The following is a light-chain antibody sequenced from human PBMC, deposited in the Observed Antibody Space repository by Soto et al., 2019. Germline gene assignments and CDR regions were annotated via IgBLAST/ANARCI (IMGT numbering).Light chain of an antibody. CDR3: QQYYNWPLT. CDR2: NAS. Sequence: IVMTQSPATLSVSPGERATLSCRASENVKFNLAWYQQRPGQAPRLLFYNASTRATAFPARFSGSGSGTDYILTISSLQSEDFAVYYCQQYYNWPLTFGQGTRLEMK. CDR1: ENVKFN. V-gene: IGKV3-15*01. J-gene: IGKJ5*01.